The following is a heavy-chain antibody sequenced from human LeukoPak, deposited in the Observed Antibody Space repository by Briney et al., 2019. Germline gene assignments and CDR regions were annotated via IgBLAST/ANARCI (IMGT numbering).Heavy chain of an antibody. CDR2: INWHGGST. Sequence: GGSLSLSCAASGFNFDDYGMSWVRPAPGKGLEWVSGINWHGGSTGYADSVKGRFTISRDNAKKSLYLQMNSLRAEDTAVYYCARADWDTAMIDYWGQGTLVTVSS. D-gene: IGHD5-18*01. CDR3: ARADWDTAMIDY. J-gene: IGHJ4*02. V-gene: IGHV3-20*04. CDR1: GFNFDDYG.